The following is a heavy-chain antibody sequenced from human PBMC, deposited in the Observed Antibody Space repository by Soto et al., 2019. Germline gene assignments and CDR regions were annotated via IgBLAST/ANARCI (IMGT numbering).Heavy chain of an antibody. CDR1: GFTFSSYS. Sequence: GGSLRLSCAASGFTFSSYSMNWVRQAPGKGLEWVSSISSSSSYIYYADSVKGRLTISRDNAKNSLYLQMNSLRAEDTAVYYCARDRPYGSGSYFDYWGQGTLVTVSS. V-gene: IGHV3-21*01. CDR3: ARDRPYGSGSYFDY. D-gene: IGHD3-10*01. J-gene: IGHJ4*02. CDR2: ISSSSSYI.